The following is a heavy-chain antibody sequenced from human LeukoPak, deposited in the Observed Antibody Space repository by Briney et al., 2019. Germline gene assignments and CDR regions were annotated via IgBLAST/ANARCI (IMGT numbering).Heavy chain of an antibody. Sequence: PGRSLRLSCAASGLTCDDYAMHWVRQAPGKGLEWVSGISWNSGSIGYADSVKGRFTISRDNAKNSLFLQMNSLRAEDTALYYCASGYSYGYMWFDPWGQGTLVTVSS. D-gene: IGHD5-18*01. CDR2: ISWNSGSI. CDR1: GLTCDDYA. J-gene: IGHJ5*02. CDR3: ASGYSYGYMWFDP. V-gene: IGHV3-9*01.